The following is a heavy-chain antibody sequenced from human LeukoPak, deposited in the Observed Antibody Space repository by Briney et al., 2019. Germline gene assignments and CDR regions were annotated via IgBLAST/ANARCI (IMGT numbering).Heavy chain of an antibody. CDR3: AKDHPSTSFYYFDY. D-gene: IGHD1-26*01. CDR2: ISGSVAST. J-gene: IGHJ4*02. Sequence: GGSLRLSCAASGFTFSSYAMSWVRQAPGKGLEWVSAISGSVASTYYADSVKGRFTISRDNSKNTLYLQMNSLRAEDTAVYYCAKDHPSTSFYYFDYWGQGTLVTVSS. V-gene: IGHV3-23*01. CDR1: GFTFSSYA.